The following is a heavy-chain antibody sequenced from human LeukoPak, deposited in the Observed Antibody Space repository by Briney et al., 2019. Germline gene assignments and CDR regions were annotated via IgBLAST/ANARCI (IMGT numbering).Heavy chain of an antibody. CDR3: ARLVGAVAAGDY. D-gene: IGHD1-26*01. V-gene: IGHV4-39*01. Sequence: SETLSLTCTVSGASISSSYYYWGWIRQPPGKGLEWIGSIYYSGTTYYNPSLKSRVTISAHTSKNQFSLKLTSVTAADTAVYYCARLVGAVAAGDYWGQGTLVTVSS. CDR2: IYYSGTT. CDR1: GASISSSYYY. J-gene: IGHJ4*02.